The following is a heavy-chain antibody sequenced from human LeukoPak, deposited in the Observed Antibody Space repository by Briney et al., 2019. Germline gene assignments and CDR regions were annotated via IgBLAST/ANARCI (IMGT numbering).Heavy chain of an antibody. CDR1: GYTFTSYD. J-gene: IGHJ4*02. CDR3: ARGRVAILTGYSTFDY. D-gene: IGHD3-9*01. CDR2: MNPNSGNT. Sequence: ASVKVSCKASGYTFTSYDINWVRQAPGQGLEWMGWMNPNSGNTGYAQKFQGRVTITRNTSISTAYMELSSLRSEDTAVYYCARGRVAILTGYSTFDYWGQGTLVTVSS. V-gene: IGHV1-8*03.